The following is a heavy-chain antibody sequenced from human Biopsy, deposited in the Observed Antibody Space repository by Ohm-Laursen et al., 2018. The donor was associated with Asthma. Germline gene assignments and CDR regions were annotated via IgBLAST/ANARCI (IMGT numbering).Heavy chain of an antibody. D-gene: IGHD1-26*01. CDR1: GFTFSNYG. V-gene: IGHV3-30*18. Sequence: SLRLSCTASGFTFSNYGMHWVRQAPGKGLDWVAVLSFDGTNRNYTDSVKGRFTISRDNSRNTLHLEMNSLRAEDTAVYFCAKDVFPGWELRRGPDYWGQGTLVTVSS. CDR2: LSFDGTNR. J-gene: IGHJ4*02. CDR3: AKDVFPGWELRRGPDY.